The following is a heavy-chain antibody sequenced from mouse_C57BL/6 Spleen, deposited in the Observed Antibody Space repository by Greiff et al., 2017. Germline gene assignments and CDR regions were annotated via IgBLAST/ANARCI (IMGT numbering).Heavy chain of an antibody. J-gene: IGHJ2*01. CDR2: IDPETGGT. Sequence: PVQQSGAELVRPGASVTLSCKASGYTFTDYEMHWVKQTPVHGLEWIGAIDPETGGTAYNQKFKGKAILTADKSSSTAYMELRSLTSEDSAVYYCTRVGQGYWGQGTTLTVSS. CDR3: TRVGQGY. CDR1: GYTFTDYE. V-gene: IGHV1-15*01. D-gene: IGHD3-3*01.